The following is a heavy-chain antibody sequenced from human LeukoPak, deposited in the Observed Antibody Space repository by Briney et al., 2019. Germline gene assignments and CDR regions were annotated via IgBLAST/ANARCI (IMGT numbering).Heavy chain of an antibody. CDR3: VRDAPYNYFDY. Sequence: GGSLRLSCAASVFTISSKFMSWVRQAPGKGLEWVSVIYSGGDTYYADSVKGRFTISRDESKNMLYLQMNSLRAEDTAVYYCVRDAPYNYFDYWGQGSLVTVSS. V-gene: IGHV3-66*01. CDR2: IYSGGDT. J-gene: IGHJ4*02. CDR1: VFTISSKF. D-gene: IGHD4-11*01.